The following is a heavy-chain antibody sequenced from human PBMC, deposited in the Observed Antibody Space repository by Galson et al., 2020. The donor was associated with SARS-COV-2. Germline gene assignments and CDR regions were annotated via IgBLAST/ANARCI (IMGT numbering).Heavy chain of an antibody. CDR2: ISYDGINK. D-gene: IGHD6-19*01. V-gene: IGHV3-30*18. Sequence: GGSLRLSCAASGFTFSTSGMPWVRQAPGKGLEWVALISYDGINKYYADSVKGRFTISSDNSKNTLYLQMNSLRAEDTAVYYCAKEYSTGWYFTYYMDVWGKGTTVTISS. CDR3: AKEYSTGWYFTYYMDV. CDR1: GFTFSTSG. J-gene: IGHJ6*03.